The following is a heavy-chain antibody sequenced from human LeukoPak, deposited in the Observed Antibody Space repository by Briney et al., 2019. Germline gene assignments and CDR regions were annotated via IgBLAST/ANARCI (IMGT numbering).Heavy chain of an antibody. CDR2: IYYSGST. CDR3: ARHKTTGGFDY. V-gene: IGHV4-39*01. D-gene: IGHD1-1*01. Sequence: KSSETLSLTCTVSGGSISSSSYHWGWIRQPPGKGLEWIGSIYYSGSTYYNPSLKSRVTISVDTSKNQFSLKLSSVTAADTAVYYCARHKTTGGFDYWGQGTLVTVSS. J-gene: IGHJ4*02. CDR1: GGSISSSSYH.